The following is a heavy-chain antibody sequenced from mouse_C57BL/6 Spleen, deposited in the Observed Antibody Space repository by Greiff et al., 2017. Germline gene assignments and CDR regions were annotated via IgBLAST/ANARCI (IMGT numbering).Heavy chain of an antibody. J-gene: IGHJ2*01. Sequence: VHVKQSGAELVRPGASVKLSCTASGFNIKDDYMHWVKQRPEQGLEWIGWIDPENGDTEYASKFQGKATITADTSSNTAYLQLSSLTSEDTAVYYCTTDGNYESYFDYWGQGTTLTVSS. CDR1: GFNIKDDY. D-gene: IGHD2-1*01. V-gene: IGHV14-4*01. CDR3: TTDGNYESYFDY. CDR2: IDPENGDT.